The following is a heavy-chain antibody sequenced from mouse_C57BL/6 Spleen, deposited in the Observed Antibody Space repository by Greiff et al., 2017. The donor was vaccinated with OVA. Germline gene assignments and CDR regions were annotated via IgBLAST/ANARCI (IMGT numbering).Heavy chain of an antibody. Sequence: EADGGLVQPKGSLKLSCAASGFSFNTYAMNWVRQAPGKGLEWVARIRSKSNNYATYYADSVKDRFTISRDDSESMLYLQMNNLKTEDTAMYYCVRWYDYYFDYWGQGTTLTVSS. J-gene: IGHJ2*01. CDR1: GFSFNTYA. CDR2: IRSKSNNYAT. V-gene: IGHV10-1*01. D-gene: IGHD2-4*01. CDR3: VRWYDYYFDY.